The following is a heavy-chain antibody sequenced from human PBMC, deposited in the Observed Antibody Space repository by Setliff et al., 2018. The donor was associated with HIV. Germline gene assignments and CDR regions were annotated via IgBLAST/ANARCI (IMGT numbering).Heavy chain of an antibody. CDR2: ISSSGSTI. Sequence: LRLSCAASGFTFSDYYMSWIRQAPGKGLEWVSYISSSGSTIYYADSVKGRFTISRDNAKNSLYLQMNSLRAEDTAVYYCARARGSPTSYFDYWGQGTLVTVSS. J-gene: IGHJ4*02. CDR3: ARARGSPTSYFDY. CDR1: GFTFSDYY. V-gene: IGHV3-11*04. D-gene: IGHD1-26*01.